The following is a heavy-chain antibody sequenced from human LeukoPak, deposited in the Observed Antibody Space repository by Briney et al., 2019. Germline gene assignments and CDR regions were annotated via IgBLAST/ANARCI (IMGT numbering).Heavy chain of an antibody. CDR3: AKDGSYYNFDF. Sequence: PGGSLRLSCAASGFTFSTYAMSWVRQAPGKGLEWVSTISGSGSTTYYADSVKGRFTISRDTSESTLYLQMNSLRAEDTAIYYCAKDGSYYNFDFWGQGTLVTVSS. D-gene: IGHD1-26*01. V-gene: IGHV3-23*01. CDR1: GFTFSTYA. J-gene: IGHJ4*02. CDR2: ISGSGSTT.